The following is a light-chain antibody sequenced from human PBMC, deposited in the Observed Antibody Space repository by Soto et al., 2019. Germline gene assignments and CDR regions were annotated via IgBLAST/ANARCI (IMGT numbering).Light chain of an antibody. CDR2: GAT. J-gene: IGKJ1*01. CDR1: QSVSNNY. Sequence: EIVLTQSPGTLSLSLGERATLSCRASQSVSNNYLAWYQQKPGHSTRLLINGATGRATGIPDWFSGSGSGTYFTLTISRLEPEFFAVYYCQQYGSSPRTFGQGTKVDIK. CDR3: QQYGSSPRT. V-gene: IGKV3-20*01.